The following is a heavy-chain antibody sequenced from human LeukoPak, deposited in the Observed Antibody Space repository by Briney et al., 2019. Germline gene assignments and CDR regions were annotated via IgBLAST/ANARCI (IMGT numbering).Heavy chain of an antibody. CDR1: GFTFSNFV. J-gene: IGHJ6*03. CDR3: AKGGDSYYSHYYLDV. Sequence: GGSLILSCAASGFTFSNFVMTWLRQAPGTGLEMISAIIESSTSTYYAVSVKGRITISRDNSKNTLCLQMNSLRAEDSAIYYCAKGGDSYYSHYYLDVWGKGTTVTVSS. V-gene: IGHV3-23*01. CDR2: IIESSTST. D-gene: IGHD2-21*02.